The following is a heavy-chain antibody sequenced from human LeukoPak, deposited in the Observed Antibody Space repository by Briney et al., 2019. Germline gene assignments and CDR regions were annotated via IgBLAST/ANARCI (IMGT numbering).Heavy chain of an antibody. Sequence: GGSLRLSCAASGFTFSSYGMSWVRQAPGKGLEWVSSISGSGGSTYYADSVKGRFTISRDNSKNTLYLQMNSLRAEDTAVYYCARTTMIEGWFDPWGQGTLVTVSS. CDR3: ARTTMIEGWFDP. V-gene: IGHV3-23*01. CDR1: GFTFSSYG. CDR2: ISGSGGST. D-gene: IGHD3-22*01. J-gene: IGHJ5*02.